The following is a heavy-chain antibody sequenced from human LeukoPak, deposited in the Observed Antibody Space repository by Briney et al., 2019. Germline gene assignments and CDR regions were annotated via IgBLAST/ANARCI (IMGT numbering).Heavy chain of an antibody. CDR3: AKEERAAAGRDFEY. CDR2: ISGSGDNT. J-gene: IGHJ4*02. D-gene: IGHD6-13*01. Sequence: GGSLRLSCAASGFTFSSYAMSWVRQAPGKGLEWVSSISGSGDNTYYADSVKGRFTISRDDSKNTLYLQMNSLRADDTAVYYCAKEERAAAGRDFEYWGQGTLVTVSS. CDR1: GFTFSSYA. V-gene: IGHV3-23*01.